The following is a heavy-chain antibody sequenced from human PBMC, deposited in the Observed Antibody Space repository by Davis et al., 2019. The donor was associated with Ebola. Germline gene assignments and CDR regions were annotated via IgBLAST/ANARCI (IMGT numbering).Heavy chain of an antibody. V-gene: IGHV3-7*03. Sequence: GESLKISCAASGFSFSDFWMNWVRQAPGKGPEWVAKIKGDGSERDYVDSVKGRFIISRDNAKNSLYLEMDSLSPEDTAVYYCVTYTRAWGQGTMVTVSP. J-gene: IGHJ3*01. CDR1: GFSFSDFW. D-gene: IGHD2-2*02. CDR2: IKGDGSER. CDR3: VTYTRA.